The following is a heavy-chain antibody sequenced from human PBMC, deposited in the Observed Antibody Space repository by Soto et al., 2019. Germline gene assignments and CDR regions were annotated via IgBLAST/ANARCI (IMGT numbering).Heavy chain of an antibody. CDR2: IRSKSYAGTA. Sequence: GWSLRLSCTASGFTFGDYAVSWFRQAPGKGLKWVGFIRSKSYAGTAEFAASVKGRFTISRDDSKSIAYLRMNSLKTEDTAVYYFTRGTDRTTWFDLWGQGILVSVS. V-gene: IGHV3-49*03. D-gene: IGHD2-8*02. J-gene: IGHJ5*02. CDR3: TRGTDRTTWFDL. CDR1: GFTFGDYA.